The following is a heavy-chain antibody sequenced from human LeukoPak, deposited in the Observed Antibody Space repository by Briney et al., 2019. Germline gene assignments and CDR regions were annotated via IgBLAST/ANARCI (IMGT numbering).Heavy chain of an antibody. V-gene: IGHV3-11*04. Sequence: GGSLRLSCAASGFTFSDYYMSWIRQAPGKGLEWVSYIGSSDSAISYADSVKGRFTVSRDNAKTSLYLHMNTLRGEDTAVYYCARGGKSTWDYWGQGTLVTVSS. CDR2: IGSSDSAI. J-gene: IGHJ4*02. CDR3: ARGGKSTWDY. D-gene: IGHD1-26*01. CDR1: GFTFSDYY.